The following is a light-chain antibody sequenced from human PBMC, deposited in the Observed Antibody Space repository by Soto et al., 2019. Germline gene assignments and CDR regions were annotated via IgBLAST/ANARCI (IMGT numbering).Light chain of an antibody. V-gene: IGKV4-1*01. CDR2: WAS. J-gene: IGKJ4*01. CDR3: QQYNNWPSLT. CDR1: QSVLYSSNNKNY. Sequence: DIVMTQSPDSLAVSLGERATINCKSSQSVLYSSNNKNYLAWYQQKPGQPPKLLIYWASTRESGVPDRFSGSGSGTEFTLTISSLQSEDFAVYYCQQYNNWPSLTFGGGTKVEIK.